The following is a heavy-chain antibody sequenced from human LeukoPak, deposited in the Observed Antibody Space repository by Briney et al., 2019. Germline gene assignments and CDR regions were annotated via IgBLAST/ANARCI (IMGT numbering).Heavy chain of an antibody. D-gene: IGHD3-22*01. J-gene: IGHJ5*02. V-gene: IGHV1-18*01. CDR3: ARDVEYYDSSGYYP. Sequence: ASVKVSCKASGYTFTSYGISWVRQAPGQGLEWMGWISAYNGNTNYAQKLQGRVTMTTDTSTSTAYMELRSLRSDDTAVYYCARDVEYYDSSGYYPWGQGTLVTVSS. CDR2: ISAYNGNT. CDR1: GYTFTSYG.